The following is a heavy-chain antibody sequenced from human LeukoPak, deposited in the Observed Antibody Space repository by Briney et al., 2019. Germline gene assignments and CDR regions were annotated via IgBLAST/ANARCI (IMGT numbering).Heavy chain of an antibody. CDR1: GFTFSSLW. J-gene: IGHJ6*03. Sequence: GGSLRLSCAASGFTFSSLWMSWVRQAPGRGPEGVANINQDGGTTYYVASVKGRFTIFRDNAKNSLSLQMSSLRAEDTAVYYCTKDRQGPNQYHMDVWGKGTTVTVSS. CDR3: TKDRQGPNQYHMDV. CDR2: INQDGGTT. V-gene: IGHV3-7*01.